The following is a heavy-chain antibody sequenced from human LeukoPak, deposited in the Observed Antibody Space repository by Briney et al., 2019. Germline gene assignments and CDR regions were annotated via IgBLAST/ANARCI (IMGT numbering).Heavy chain of an antibody. D-gene: IGHD3-3*01. CDR1: GDSVSSNSAA. J-gene: IGHJ5*02. CDR3: ARDRNPPYDFWSGYRTSNWFDP. V-gene: IGHV6-1*01. CDR2: TYYRSKWYN. Sequence: SQTLSLTCAISGDSVSSNSAAWNWIRQSPSRGLEWLGRTYYRSKWYNDYAVSVKSRITINPDTSKNQFSLQLNSVTPEDTAVYYCARDRNPPYDFWSGYRTSNWFDPWGQGTLVTVSS.